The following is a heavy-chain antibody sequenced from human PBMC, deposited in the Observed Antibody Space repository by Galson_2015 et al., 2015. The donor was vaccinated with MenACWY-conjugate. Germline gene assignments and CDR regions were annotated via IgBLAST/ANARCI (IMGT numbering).Heavy chain of an antibody. CDR2: IYYSGST. CDR3: AVADSSTAVTSFDY. Sequence: SETLSLTCTVSGGSISSYYWSWIRQPPGKGLEWIGYIYYSGSTNYNPSLKSRVTISVDTSKNQFSLKLSSVTAADTAVYYCAVADSSTAVTSFDYWGQGTLVTVSS. J-gene: IGHJ4*02. V-gene: IGHV4-59*01. CDR1: GGSISSYY. D-gene: IGHD4-17*01.